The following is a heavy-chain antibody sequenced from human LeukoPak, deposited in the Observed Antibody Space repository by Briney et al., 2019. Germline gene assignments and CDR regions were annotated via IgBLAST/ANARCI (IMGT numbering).Heavy chain of an antibody. CDR2: IYQSGST. Sequence: SQTLSPTRTVSGGSISSGGYYWSWIRQPPGKGLEWIGYIYQSGSTYYTPSLESRVTISVDRSKNQFSLRLSSVTAADTAVYYCAKRVAAAGIFDYWGPGTLVTVSS. CDR3: AKRVAAAGIFDY. CDR1: GGSISSGGYY. D-gene: IGHD6-13*01. V-gene: IGHV4-30-2*01. J-gene: IGHJ4*02.